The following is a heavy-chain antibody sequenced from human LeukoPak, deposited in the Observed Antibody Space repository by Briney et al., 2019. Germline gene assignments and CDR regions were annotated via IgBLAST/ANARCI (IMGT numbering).Heavy chain of an antibody. CDR2: IKQDGSEK. J-gene: IGHJ6*02. D-gene: IGHD6-19*01. CDR3: AQEAGSGWYRYYYYGMDV. V-gene: IGHV3-7*01. CDR1: GFTLSIYW. Sequence: GGSLRLSCAASGFTLSIYWMSWVRQAPGKGLEWVANIKQDGSEKYYVDSVKGRFTISRDNARNSLYLQMNSLRDEDTAVYYCAQEAGSGWYRYYYYGMDVWGQGTTVTVSS.